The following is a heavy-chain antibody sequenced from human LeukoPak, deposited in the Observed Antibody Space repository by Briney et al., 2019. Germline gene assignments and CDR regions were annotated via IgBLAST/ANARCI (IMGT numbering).Heavy chain of an antibody. CDR2: IYTSGST. J-gene: IGHJ5*02. V-gene: IGHV4-4*07. CDR3: ARGTDSSGWYDWFDP. CDR1: GGSISSYY. Sequence: SETLSLTCTVSGGSISSYYWSWIRQPAGKGLEWIGRIYTSGSTNYNPSPKSRVTMSVDTSKNQFSLKLSSVTAADTAVYYCARGTDSSGWYDWFDPWGQGTLVTVSS. D-gene: IGHD6-19*01.